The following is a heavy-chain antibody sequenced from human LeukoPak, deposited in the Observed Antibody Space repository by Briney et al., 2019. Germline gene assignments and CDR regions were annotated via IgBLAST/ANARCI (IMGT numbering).Heavy chain of an antibody. CDR1: GFTFSSYG. J-gene: IGHJ4*02. CDR2: MSHDGRHT. V-gene: IGHV3-30*19. CDR3: ARDLEGDTPTFFDY. D-gene: IGHD5-18*01. Sequence: PGGSLRLSCAASGFTFSSYGMHWVRQAPGKGLEWVAVMSHDGRHTYYADSVKGRSTISRDNSKNTVYLQMNSLRTEDTALYYCARDLEGDTPTFFDYWGQGTLVTVSS.